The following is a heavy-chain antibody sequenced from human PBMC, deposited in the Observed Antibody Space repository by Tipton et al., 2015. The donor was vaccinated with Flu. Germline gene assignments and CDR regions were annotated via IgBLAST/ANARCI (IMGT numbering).Heavy chain of an antibody. CDR1: GFTFSSYE. D-gene: IGHD7-27*01. J-gene: IGHJ4*02. CDR3: ATLTGDDY. CDR2: ISSNGNTI. Sequence: SLRLSCAASGFTFSSYEMNWARQAPGKGLEWVSYISSNGNTISYADSVRGRFTISRDNTKKSLSLQLNSLRAEDTAIYYCATLTGDDYWGQGILVTVSS. V-gene: IGHV3-48*03.